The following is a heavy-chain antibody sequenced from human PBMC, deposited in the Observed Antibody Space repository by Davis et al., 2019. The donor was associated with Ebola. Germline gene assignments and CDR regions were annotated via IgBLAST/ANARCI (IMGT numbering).Heavy chain of an antibody. CDR3: ARGPQYYDFWSGYYSPYYYGMDV. Sequence: GESLKISCAASGFTFSSYWMSWVRQAPGKGLEWVANIKQDGSEKYYVDSVKGRFTISRDNAKNSLYLQMNSLRAEDTAVYYCARGPQYYDFWSGYYSPYYYGMDVWGQGTTVTVSS. CDR1: GFTFSSYW. CDR2: IKQDGSEK. J-gene: IGHJ6*02. D-gene: IGHD3-3*01. V-gene: IGHV3-7*03.